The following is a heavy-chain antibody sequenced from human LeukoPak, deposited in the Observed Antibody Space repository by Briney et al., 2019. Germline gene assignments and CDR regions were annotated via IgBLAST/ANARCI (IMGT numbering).Heavy chain of an antibody. CDR2: IYHSGST. CDR1: GGSISSGGYS. CDR3: ARAEYCSGGSCNYYFDY. V-gene: IGHV4-30-2*01. Sequence: SQTLSLTCAVSGGSISSGGYSWSWIRQPPGKGLEWIGYIYHSGSTYYNPSLKSRVTISVDRFKNQFSLKLSSVTAADTAVYYCARAEYCSGGSCNYYFDYWGQGTLVTVSS. D-gene: IGHD2-15*01. J-gene: IGHJ4*02.